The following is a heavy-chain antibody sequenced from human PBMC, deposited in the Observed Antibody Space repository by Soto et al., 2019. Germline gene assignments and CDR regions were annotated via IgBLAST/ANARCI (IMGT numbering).Heavy chain of an antibody. CDR1: GGSVSNSNYY. D-gene: IGHD2-8*01. Sequence: ETLSLTCTVSGGSVSNSNYYWGWLRQSPGKGLEWIGSVYYRGRSYSKSSVKSRVTISVDTSKNQFSLNLNSVTASDTAVYFCVSQRTSVLTQAYFDYWGPGALVTVSS. V-gene: IGHV4-39*01. CDR2: VYYRGRS. J-gene: IGHJ4*02. CDR3: VSQRTSVLTQAYFDY.